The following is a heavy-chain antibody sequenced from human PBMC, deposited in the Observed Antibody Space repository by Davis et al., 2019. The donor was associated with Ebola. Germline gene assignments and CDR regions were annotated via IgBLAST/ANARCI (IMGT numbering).Heavy chain of an antibody. J-gene: IGHJ6*02. CDR2: IRSKAYGGTT. D-gene: IGHD3-3*01. CDR1: GFTFSSYW. V-gene: IGHV3-49*04. CDR3: TRGFTIFGVVAYGMDV. Sequence: PGGSLRLSCAASGFTFSSYWMHWVRQAPGKGLEWVGFIRSKAYGGTTEYAASVKGRFTISRDDSKSIAYLQMNSLKTEDTAVYYCTRGFTIFGVVAYGMDVWGQGTTVTVSS.